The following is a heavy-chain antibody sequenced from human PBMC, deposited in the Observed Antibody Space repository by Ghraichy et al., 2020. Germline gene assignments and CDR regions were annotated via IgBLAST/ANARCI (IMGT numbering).Heavy chain of an antibody. J-gene: IGHJ4*02. D-gene: IGHD1-26*01. CDR3: AREGYSGSYFGY. V-gene: IGHV4-34*01. Sequence: SETLSLTCAVYGGSFSGYYWSWIRQPPGKGLEWIGEINHSGSTNYNPSLKSRVTISVDTSKNQFSLKLSSVTAADTAGYYCAREGYSGSYFGYWGQGTLVTVSS. CDR2: INHSGST. CDR1: GGSFSGYY.